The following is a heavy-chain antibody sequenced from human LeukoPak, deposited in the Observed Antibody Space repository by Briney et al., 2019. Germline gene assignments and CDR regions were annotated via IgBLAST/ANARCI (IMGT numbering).Heavy chain of an antibody. J-gene: IGHJ4*02. CDR3: AKDPYVDSSGYYDY. CDR1: GFTFSSCA. V-gene: IGHV3-23*01. CDR2: ISAGSTNI. D-gene: IGHD3-22*01. Sequence: GGSLSLSCVASGFTFSSCAMRWVRQAPGKGLEWVSAISAGSTNIYYADSVKGRFTISRDNSKNTLYLQMNSLRAEDTAVYYCAKDPYVDSSGYYDYWGQGTLVTVSS.